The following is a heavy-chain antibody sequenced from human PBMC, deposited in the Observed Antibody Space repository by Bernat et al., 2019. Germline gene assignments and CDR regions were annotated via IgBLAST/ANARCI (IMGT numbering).Heavy chain of an antibody. J-gene: IGHJ3*02. CDR3: ARGGSSSRYDAFDI. CDR2: IWYDGSNK. V-gene: IGHV3-33*01. CDR1: GFTFSSYG. D-gene: IGHD6-13*01. Sequence: QVQLVESGGGVVQPGRSLRLSCAASGFTFSSYGMHWVRQAPGKGLEWVAVIWYDGSNKYYADSVKGRFTISRDNSKNTLYLQMNSLRAEDTAVYYCARGGSSSRYDAFDIWGQGTMVTVSS.